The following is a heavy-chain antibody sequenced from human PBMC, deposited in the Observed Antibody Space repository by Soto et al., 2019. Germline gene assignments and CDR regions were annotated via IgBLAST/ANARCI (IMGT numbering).Heavy chain of an antibody. J-gene: IGHJ6*03. D-gene: IGHD2-2*01. V-gene: IGHV3-48*01. CDR1: GFTFSSYW. CDR3: ARDIRSMNLDYPAAMRNHYYYYYMDV. Sequence: GGSLRLSCAASGFTFSSYWMNWVRQAPGKGLEWVSYISSSSSTIYYADSVKGRFTISRDNAKNSLYLQMNSLRAEDTAVYYCARDIRSMNLDYPAAMRNHYYYYYMDVWGKGTTVTVSS. CDR2: ISSSSSTI.